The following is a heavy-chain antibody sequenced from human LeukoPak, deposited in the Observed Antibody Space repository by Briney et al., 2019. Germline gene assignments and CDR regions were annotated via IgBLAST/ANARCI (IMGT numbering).Heavy chain of an antibody. D-gene: IGHD1-26*01. V-gene: IGHV1-18*01. J-gene: IGHJ6*03. CDR3: AREGGVGPTAPPDYYSYQMDV. CDR2: ISPYTTKT. CDR1: GYTFISYG. Sequence: ASVKVSCKASGYTFISYGITWVRQAPGQRLEWMGWISPYTTKTNYAQSLQGRVTMPTDTSTSTAYLELRSLRSVDTAVYYCAREGGVGPTAPPDYYSYQMDVWGKGTTVTVSS.